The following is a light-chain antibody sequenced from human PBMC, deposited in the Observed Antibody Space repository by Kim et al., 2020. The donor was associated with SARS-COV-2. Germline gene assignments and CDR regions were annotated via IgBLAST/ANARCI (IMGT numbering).Light chain of an antibody. CDR3: QVWDSSSDHRDVV. J-gene: IGLJ2*01. CDR2: YDS. Sequence: SSELTQPPSVSVAPGKTARITCGGNNIGSKSVHWYQQKPGQAPVLVIYYDSDRPSGIPERCSGSNSGNTATLTISRVEAGDEADYYCQVWDSSSDHRDVVFGGGTKLTVL. CDR1: NIGSKS. V-gene: IGLV3-21*04.